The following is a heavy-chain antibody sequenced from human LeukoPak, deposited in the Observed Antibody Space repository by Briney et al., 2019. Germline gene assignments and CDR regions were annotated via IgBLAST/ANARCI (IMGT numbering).Heavy chain of an antibody. CDR3: ARGRYCSADIYSGGDAFDI. CDR2: IYTRGST. J-gene: IGHJ3*02. V-gene: IGHV4-4*07. D-gene: IGHD2-15*01. CDR1: GGSINNYY. Sequence: SETLSLTCTVSGGSINNYYWSWIRQPAGKGLEWIGRIYTRGSTNYNPSLKSRVTMSVDTSKNQFSLKLSSVTAADTAVYYCARGRYCSADIYSGGDAFDIWGQGTMVSVSS.